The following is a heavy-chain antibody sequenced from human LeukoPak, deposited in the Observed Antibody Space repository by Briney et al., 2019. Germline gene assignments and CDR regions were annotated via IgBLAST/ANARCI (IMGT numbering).Heavy chain of an antibody. V-gene: IGHV5-51*01. CDR1: GYRFTSYW. D-gene: IGHD2-2*01. J-gene: IGHJ4*02. Sequence: GESLQISCQGSGYRFTSYWIGWVRQLPGKGLEWMGIIYPGDSDTRYSPSFQGQVTISADKSISTAYLQWSSLKASDTAMYYCARTPSSRVTKLDYWGQGTLVTVSS. CDR2: IYPGDSDT. CDR3: ARTPSSRVTKLDY.